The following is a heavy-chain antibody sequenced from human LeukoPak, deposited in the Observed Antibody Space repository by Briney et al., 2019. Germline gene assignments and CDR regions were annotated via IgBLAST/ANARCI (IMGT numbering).Heavy chain of an antibody. J-gene: IGHJ5*02. CDR2: ISSSSSYI. CDR1: GFTFSSYS. CDR3: ARERWFGESTPNWFDP. Sequence: GGSLRLSCAAPGFTFSSYSMNWVRQAPGKGLEWVSSISSSSSYIYYADSVKGRFTISRDNAKNSLYLQMNSLRAEDTAVYYCARERWFGESTPNWFDPWGQGTLVTVSS. V-gene: IGHV3-21*01. D-gene: IGHD3-10*01.